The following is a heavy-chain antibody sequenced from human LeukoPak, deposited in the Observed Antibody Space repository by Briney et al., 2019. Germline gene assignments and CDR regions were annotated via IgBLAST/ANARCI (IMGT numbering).Heavy chain of an antibody. CDR2: ISYSGAYT. Sequence: GGSLRLSCAASGFTFSTHAVTWVRQAPGKGLEWVSGISYSGAYTYYADSVKGRFTISRDTSKNTVYLQMNSLRAEDTAVYYCAKDLPGYCSGGSCHTIDYWGQGTLVTVSS. CDR1: GFTFSTHA. V-gene: IGHV3-23*01. D-gene: IGHD2-15*01. CDR3: AKDLPGYCSGGSCHTIDY. J-gene: IGHJ4*02.